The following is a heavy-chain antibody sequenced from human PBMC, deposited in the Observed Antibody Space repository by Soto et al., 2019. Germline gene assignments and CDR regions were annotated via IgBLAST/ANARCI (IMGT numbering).Heavy chain of an antibody. V-gene: IGHV3-23*01. CDR3: AKGGIYGMDV. J-gene: IGHJ6*02. Sequence: GGALRLSCAASGFTFSSYSMSWVRQAPGKGLEWVSAISGSGGSTYYADSLKGRFTISRDNSKNTLYLQMNSLRAEDTAVYYCAKGGIYGMDVWGQGTTVTVSS. D-gene: IGHD3-16*01. CDR2: ISGSGGST. CDR1: GFTFSSYS.